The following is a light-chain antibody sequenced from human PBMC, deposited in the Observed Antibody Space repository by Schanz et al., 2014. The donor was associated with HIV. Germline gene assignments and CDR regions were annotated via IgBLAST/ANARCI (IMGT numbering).Light chain of an antibody. CDR2: SDY. J-gene: IGLJ2*01. CDR3: AAWDDSLSAHVV. V-gene: IGLV1-44*01. Sequence: QSVLTQPPSASGTPGQRVTISCSGSSSNIGSHTVNWYQQLPGTAPKLLIYSDYQRPSGVPDRFSGSKSGTSASLAISGLRSEDEADYYCAAWDDSLSAHVVFGGGTKLTVL. CDR1: SSNIGSHT.